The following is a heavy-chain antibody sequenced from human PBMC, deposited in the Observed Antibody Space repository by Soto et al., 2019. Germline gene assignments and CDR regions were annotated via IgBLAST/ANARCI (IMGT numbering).Heavy chain of an antibody. Sequence: EVQLLESGGILVHPGGSLRLSCAASGFTFSSYAMPWVRQAPGKGPEWVSAISGRGDSTYYADSVKGRFTISRDQTKNTLYLQMHSLRAEDTAVYFCAKERDNGADRYYFDDWGQGTLVTVSS. J-gene: IGHJ4*02. CDR1: GFTFSSYA. D-gene: IGHD2-8*01. CDR3: AKERDNGADRYYFDD. V-gene: IGHV3-23*01. CDR2: ISGRGDST.